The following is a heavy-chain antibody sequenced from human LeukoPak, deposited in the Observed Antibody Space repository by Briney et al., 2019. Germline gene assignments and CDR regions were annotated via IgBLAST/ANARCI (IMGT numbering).Heavy chain of an antibody. D-gene: IGHD3-22*01. CDR3: AKDFSYDSTGGLDY. CDR2: ISGSGGST. CDR1: GFTFSSYA. Sequence: PGGSLRLSCAASGFTFSSYAMSWVRQAPGKGLEWVSAISGSGGSTYYADSVKGRFTISRDNSKNTLYLQMNSLRAEDTAVYYCAKDFSYDSTGGLDYWGQGTLVTVSS. J-gene: IGHJ4*02. V-gene: IGHV3-23*01.